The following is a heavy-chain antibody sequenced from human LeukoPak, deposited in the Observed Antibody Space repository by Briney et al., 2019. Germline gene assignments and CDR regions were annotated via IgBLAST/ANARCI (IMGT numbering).Heavy chain of an antibody. J-gene: IGHJ4*02. CDR2: ISYDGSNK. Sequence: GGSLRLSCAASGFTFSSYAMHWVRQAPGKGLEWVAVISYDGSNKYYADSVKGRFTISRDNSKNTLYLQMNSLRAEDTAVYYCVRELSSGSYCPGYWGQGTLVTVSS. D-gene: IGHD3-10*01. CDR3: VRELSSGSYCPGY. V-gene: IGHV3-30*04. CDR1: GFTFSSYA.